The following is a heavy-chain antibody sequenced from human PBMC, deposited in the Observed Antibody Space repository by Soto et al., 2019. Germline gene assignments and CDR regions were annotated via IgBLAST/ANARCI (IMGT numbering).Heavy chain of an antibody. V-gene: IGHV4-59*01. CDR3: ARDLSRALGASWFDP. J-gene: IGHJ5*02. Sequence: LSLTCTVSGGSISSYYWIWIRQPPGKGLEWIGYIYYSGSTNYNPSLKSRVTISVDTSKNQFSLKLSSVTAEDTAVYYCARDLSRALGASWFDPWGQGTLVTVSS. D-gene: IGHD3-16*01. CDR2: IYYSGST. CDR1: GGSISSYY.